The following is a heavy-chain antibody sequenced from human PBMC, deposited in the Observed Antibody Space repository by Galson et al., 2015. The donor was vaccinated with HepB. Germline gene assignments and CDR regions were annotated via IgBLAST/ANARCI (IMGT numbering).Heavy chain of an antibody. Sequence: SLRLSCAASGFTFSDFAMHWVRQAPGKGPEWVAMISYDGSDKNYADSVKGRFTISRDHSKNTMYLQMNSLSAEDTAIYYCAKDLSLYRVPQGSAFDIWGQGTRVTVSS. J-gene: IGHJ3*02. CDR2: ISYDGSDK. CDR1: GFTFSDFA. CDR3: AKDLSLYRVPQGSAFDI. D-gene: IGHD1-26*01. V-gene: IGHV3-30*18.